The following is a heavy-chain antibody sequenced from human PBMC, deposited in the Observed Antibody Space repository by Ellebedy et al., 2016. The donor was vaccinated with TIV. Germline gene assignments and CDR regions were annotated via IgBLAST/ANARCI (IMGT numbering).Heavy chain of an antibody. Sequence: ASVKVSXXASGYTFTSYDINWVRQATGQGLEWMGWMNPNSGNTGYAQKFQGRVTMTRNTSISTAYMELSSLRSEDTAVYYCARGVDTAMVHFDYWGQGTLVTVSS. J-gene: IGHJ4*02. V-gene: IGHV1-8*01. CDR2: MNPNSGNT. D-gene: IGHD5-18*01. CDR3: ARGVDTAMVHFDY. CDR1: GYTFTSYD.